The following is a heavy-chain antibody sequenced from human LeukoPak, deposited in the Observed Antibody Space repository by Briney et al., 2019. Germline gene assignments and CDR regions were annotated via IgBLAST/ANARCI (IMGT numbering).Heavy chain of an antibody. CDR3: ASGPRPFDY. CDR2: IYYSGST. V-gene: IGHV4-39*01. CDR1: GGSTSRSSYY. J-gene: IGHJ4*02. Sequence: PSETLSLTCSVSGGSTSRSSYYWGWIRQPPGKGLEWIGSIYYSGSTYYNPSLKSRVTISVDTSKNQFSLKLSSVTAADTAVYYCASGPRPFDYWGQGTLVTVSS.